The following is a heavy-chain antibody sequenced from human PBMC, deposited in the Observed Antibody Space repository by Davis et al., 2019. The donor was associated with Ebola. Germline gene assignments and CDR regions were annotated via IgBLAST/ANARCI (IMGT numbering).Heavy chain of an antibody. J-gene: IGHJ4*02. CDR2: IYHSGNT. CDR3: AGAGYSSGWNFGY. D-gene: IGHD6-19*01. Sequence: MPSETLSLTCTVSGGSISNYYWSWIRQPPGKGLEWIGYIYHSGNTDSNPSLKSRVTISVDTSKNQLSLKLNSVTAADTAVYYCAGAGYSSGWNFGYWGQGAPVVVSS. CDR1: GGSISNYY. V-gene: IGHV4-59*12.